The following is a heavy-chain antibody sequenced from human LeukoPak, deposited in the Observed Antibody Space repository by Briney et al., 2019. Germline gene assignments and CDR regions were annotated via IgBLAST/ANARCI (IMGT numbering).Heavy chain of an antibody. CDR2: IYYSGST. CDR1: GGSISSSSYY. V-gene: IGHV4-39*01. D-gene: IGHD2-21*02. Sequence: PSETLSLTCTVSGGSISSSSYYWGWIRQPPGKGLEWIGSIYYSGSTYYNPSLKSRVTISVDTSKNQFSLKPSSVTAADTAVYYCARLVGGDRALDYWGQGTLVTVSS. J-gene: IGHJ4*02. CDR3: ARLVGGDRALDY.